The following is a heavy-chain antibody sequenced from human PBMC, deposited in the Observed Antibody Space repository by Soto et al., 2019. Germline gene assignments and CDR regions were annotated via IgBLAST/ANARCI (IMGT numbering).Heavy chain of an antibody. D-gene: IGHD3-22*01. CDR1: GFTFSSYS. J-gene: IGHJ4*02. V-gene: IGHV3-21*01. CDR2: ISSSSSYI. Sequence: GGSLRLSCAASGFTFSSYSMNWVRQAPGKGLEWVSSISSSSSYIYYADSVKGRFTISRDNAKNSLYLQMNRLRAEDTAVYYCARDYTYYYDSSGYPSVDYWGQGTLVTVSS. CDR3: ARDYTYYYDSSGYPSVDY.